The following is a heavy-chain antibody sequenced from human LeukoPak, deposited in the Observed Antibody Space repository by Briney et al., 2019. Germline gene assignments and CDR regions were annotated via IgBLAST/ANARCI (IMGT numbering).Heavy chain of an antibody. V-gene: IGHV1-8*01. CDR1: GYTFTSYD. D-gene: IGHD2-8*01. Sequence: GASVKVSCKASGYTFTSYDINWVRQATGQGLEWMGWMNPNSGNTGYAQKFQGRVTMTTDTSTSTAYMKLRSLRSDDTAVYYGAREARFPTRGKYCTNGVCYIDYWGQGTLDTVSS. CDR2: MNPNSGNT. J-gene: IGHJ4*02. CDR3: AREARFPTRGKYCTNGVCYIDY.